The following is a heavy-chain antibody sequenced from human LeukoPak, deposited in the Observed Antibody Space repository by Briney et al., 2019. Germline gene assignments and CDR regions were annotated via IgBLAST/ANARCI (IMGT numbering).Heavy chain of an antibody. CDR2: ITNSGYTM. Sequence: PGGSLRLSCAAAGFTFDDYFMGWVRQAPGKGLEWVSYITNSGYTMYYADSVRGRFTISKDNAKNSLYLHMSGLRAEDTAVYYCARSRARIAAAVYYFDYWGQGNPVTVS. D-gene: IGHD6-13*01. V-gene: IGHV3-11*01. CDR3: ARSRARIAAAVYYFDY. J-gene: IGHJ4*02. CDR1: GFTFDDYF.